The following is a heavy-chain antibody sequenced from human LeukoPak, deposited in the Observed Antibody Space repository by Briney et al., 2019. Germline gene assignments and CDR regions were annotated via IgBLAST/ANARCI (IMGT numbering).Heavy chain of an antibody. Sequence: PSETLSLTCTVSGGSISSYYWSWIRQPPGKGLEWIGYIYYSGSTNYNPSLKSRVTISVDTSKNQFSLKLSSVTAADTAVYYCARGDGYYDSSGHTYYFDYWGQGTLVTVSS. CDR2: IYYSGST. V-gene: IGHV4-59*01. D-gene: IGHD3-22*01. J-gene: IGHJ4*02. CDR1: GGSISSYY. CDR3: ARGDGYYDSSGHTYYFDY.